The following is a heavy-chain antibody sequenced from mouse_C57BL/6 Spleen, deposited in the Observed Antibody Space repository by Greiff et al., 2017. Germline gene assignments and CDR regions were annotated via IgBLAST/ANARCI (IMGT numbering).Heavy chain of an antibody. J-gene: IGHJ3*01. CDR1: GFTFTDYY. D-gene: IGHD2-4*01. CDR3: ARYGDYDCPFAY. V-gene: IGHV7-3*01. CDR2: IRNKAKGYTT. Sequence: EVKLMESGGGLVQPGGSLSLSCAASGFTFTDYYMSWVRQPPGKALEWLGFIRNKAKGYTTEYSASVKGRFTISRDNSQSILYLQMNALRAEDSATYYCARYGDYDCPFAYWGQGTLVTVSA.